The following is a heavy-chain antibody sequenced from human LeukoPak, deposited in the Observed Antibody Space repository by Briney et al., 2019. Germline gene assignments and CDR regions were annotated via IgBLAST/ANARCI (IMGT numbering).Heavy chain of an antibody. Sequence: PSETLSLTCAVYGGSFSGYYWRWIRQPPGKGLEWIEDISHGGSTNYNPSLKSRVTISVDTSKNQFSLKLSSVTAADTAVYYCARGRNRAKIKGGPSYYFDYWGQGTLVTVSS. D-gene: IGHD1-14*01. CDR1: GGSFSGYY. V-gene: IGHV4-34*01. J-gene: IGHJ4*02. CDR2: ISHGGST. CDR3: ARGRNRAKIKGGPSYYFDY.